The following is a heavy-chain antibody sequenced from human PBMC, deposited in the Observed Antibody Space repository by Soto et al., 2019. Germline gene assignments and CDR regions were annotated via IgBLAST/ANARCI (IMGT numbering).Heavy chain of an antibody. CDR2: IYNGGGT. D-gene: IGHD2-8*02. J-gene: IGHJ5*02. V-gene: IGHV4-59*01. Sequence: QVQLQESGPGLVKPSETLSLTCTVSGGSINNYYCSWIRQPPGKQLQWIGDIYNGGGTTSNPSLHSRVTMSVDTSRNQFSLNLTSVTAADTAVYFCASGSCTGGRCRNFCDPWGQGTLVSVSS. CDR1: GGSINNYY. CDR3: ASGSCTGGRCRNFCDP.